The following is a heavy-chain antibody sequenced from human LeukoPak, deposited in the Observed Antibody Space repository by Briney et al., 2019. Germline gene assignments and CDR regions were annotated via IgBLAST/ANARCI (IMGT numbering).Heavy chain of an antibody. CDR3: APGEPADY. CDR2: FDLEDGEA. J-gene: IGHJ4*02. V-gene: IGHV1-24*01. Sequence: GASVKVSCKVSGFTLTELSLHWVRQAPGKGLEWMGGFDLEDGEAIYAQKFQGRLTMTGDTSTDTAYMELSSLRSEDTAVYYCAPGEPADYWGQGTLVTVSS. CDR1: GFTLTELS. D-gene: IGHD7-27*01.